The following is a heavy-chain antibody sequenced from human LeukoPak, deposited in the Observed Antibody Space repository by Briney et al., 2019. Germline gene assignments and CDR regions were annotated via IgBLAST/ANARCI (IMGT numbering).Heavy chain of an antibody. CDR2: IYTSGST. CDR1: GGSISSGSYY. CDR3: ARGPDGSSSSAPWDA. D-gene: IGHD6-6*01. J-gene: IGHJ6*04. V-gene: IGHV4-61*02. Sequence: PSQTLSLTCTVSGGSISSGSYYWSWIRQPAGKGLEWIGRIYTSGSTNYNPSLKSRVSISVDTSKNQFSLKLSSVTAADTAVYYCARGPDGSSSSAPWDAWGKGTTVTVSS.